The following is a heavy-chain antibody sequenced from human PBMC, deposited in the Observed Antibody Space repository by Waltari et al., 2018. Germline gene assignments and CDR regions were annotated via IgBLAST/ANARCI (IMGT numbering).Heavy chain of an antibody. CDR3: ARGRVPEISSGWGNPFDI. Sequence: QVQLVQSGAEVKKPGASVKVSCKASGSTFTSFPMHWVRQAPGQRLEWMGWSNPAKGDTKYSQDFQGRVTIVRDTSASTSYMELNSLRSEDMAVYYCARGRVPEISSGWGNPFDIWGQGTMVTVSS. CDR1: GSTFTSFP. D-gene: IGHD6-19*01. CDR2: SNPAKGDT. V-gene: IGHV1-3*02. J-gene: IGHJ3*02.